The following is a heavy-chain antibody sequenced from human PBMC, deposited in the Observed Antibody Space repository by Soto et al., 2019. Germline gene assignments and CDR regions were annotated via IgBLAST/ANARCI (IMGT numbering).Heavy chain of an antibody. V-gene: IGHV4-39*01. J-gene: IGHJ5*02. D-gene: IGHD3-10*01. CDR1: GGSISSSSYY. CDR3: ATRYGSGSYTWFDP. Sequence: QLQLQESGPGLVKPSETLSLTCTVSGGSISSSSYYWGWIRQPPGKGLEWIGSIYYSGSTYYNPSLKSRVAISVDTSKNQFSLKLSSVTAADTAVYYCATRYGSGSYTWFDPWGQGTLVTVSS. CDR2: IYYSGST.